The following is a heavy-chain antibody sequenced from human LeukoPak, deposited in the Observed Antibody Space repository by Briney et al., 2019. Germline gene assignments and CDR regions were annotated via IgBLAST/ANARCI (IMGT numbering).Heavy chain of an antibody. Sequence: GGSLRLSCAASGFTFSSYSMNWVRQAPGKGLEWVSSIDFTSRYIYNADSVKGRFTISRDNAKNTLYLQMNSLRAEDTAVYYCARVSSSSWWALDYWGQGTLVTVSS. CDR2: IDFTSRYI. CDR1: GFTFSSYS. D-gene: IGHD6-13*01. CDR3: ARVSSSSWWALDY. J-gene: IGHJ4*02. V-gene: IGHV3-21*01.